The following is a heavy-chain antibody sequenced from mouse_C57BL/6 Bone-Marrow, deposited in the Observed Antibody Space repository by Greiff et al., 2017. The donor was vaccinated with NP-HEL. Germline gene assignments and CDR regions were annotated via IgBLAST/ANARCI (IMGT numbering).Heavy chain of an antibody. Sequence: VQGVESGGGLVKPGGSLKLSCAASGFTFSDYGMHWVRQAPEKGLEWVAYISSGSSTIYYADTVKGRFTISRDNAKNTLFLQMTSLRSEDTAMYYCAFYYGYDVYYFDYWGQGTTLTVSS. D-gene: IGHD2-2*01. CDR2: ISSGSSTI. CDR3: AFYYGYDVYYFDY. J-gene: IGHJ2*01. CDR1: GFTFSDYG. V-gene: IGHV5-17*01.